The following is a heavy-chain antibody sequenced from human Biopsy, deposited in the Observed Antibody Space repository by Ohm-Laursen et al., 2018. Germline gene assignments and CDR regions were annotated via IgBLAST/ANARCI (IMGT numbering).Heavy chain of an antibody. CDR3: ASYDEAGGYFAY. V-gene: IGHV3-74*03. CDR2: INSNGRST. CDR1: GFTFEDYA. Sequence: SLRLSCSASGFTFEDYAMQWVRQAPGKGLVWVSRINSNGRSTAYADSVKGRFTISRDNAKNTLYLQLNSLRAEDTALYYCASYDEAGGYFAYWGQGALVTVSS. D-gene: IGHD2-8*02. J-gene: IGHJ4*02.